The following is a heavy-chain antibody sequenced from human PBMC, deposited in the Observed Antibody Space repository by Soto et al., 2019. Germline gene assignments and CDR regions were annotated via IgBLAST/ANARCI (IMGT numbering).Heavy chain of an antibody. CDR3: ARDREAGYNFYYGMDV. Sequence: SETLSLTCSVSGADINTYSWTWIRQPAGKGLEWIGRIYTSASINYNPSLRGRVTLSVDTYTNQVSLKLASVTAADTAVYYCARDREAGYNFYYGMDVWGQGTTVTVS. J-gene: IGHJ6*02. CDR2: IYTSASI. D-gene: IGHD6-19*01. CDR1: GADINTYS. V-gene: IGHV4-4*07.